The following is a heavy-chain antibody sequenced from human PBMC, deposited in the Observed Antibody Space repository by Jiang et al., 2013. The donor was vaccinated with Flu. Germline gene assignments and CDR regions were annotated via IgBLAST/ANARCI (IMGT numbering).Heavy chain of an antibody. CDR2: SLSYGST. V-gene: IGHV4-4*02. D-gene: IGHD4-23*01. J-gene: IGHJ5*02. CDR3: VGGNSINWFDP. Sequence: EWIGESLSYGSTNYNPSLKSRVTISVDKSKNQFSLKLSSVTAADTAVYYCVGGNSINWFDPWGQGTLVTVSS.